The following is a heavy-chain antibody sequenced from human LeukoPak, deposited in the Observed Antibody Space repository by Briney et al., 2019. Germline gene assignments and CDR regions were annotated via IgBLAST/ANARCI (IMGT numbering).Heavy chain of an antibody. V-gene: IGHV1-46*01. Sequence: ASVKVSCKASGYTFSSYYMHWVRQAPGQGLEWMGIINPSGGSTSHAQKFQGRVTMIRDTSTSTVYMELSSLRSEDTAVYYCARDRSPYYYDSSGFDYWGQGTLVTVSS. CDR1: GYTFSSYY. D-gene: IGHD3-22*01. CDR2: INPSGGST. J-gene: IGHJ4*02. CDR3: ARDRSPYYYDSSGFDY.